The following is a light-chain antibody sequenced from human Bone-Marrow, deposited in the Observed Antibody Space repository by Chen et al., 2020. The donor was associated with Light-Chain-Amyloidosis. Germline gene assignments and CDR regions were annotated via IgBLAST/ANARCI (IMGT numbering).Light chain of an antibody. J-gene: IGKJ3*01. V-gene: IGKV3-20*01. CDR2: GAS. CDR3: QQYGSSPLAT. CDR1: QSVSSSY. Sequence: EIVLTQSPGTLSLSPGERATLSCRASQSVSSSYLAWYQHKPVQAPMLLIYGASSRATGIPDRFSGSGSGTDFTLTISRLETDDFAVYYCQQYGSSPLATFGPGTKVDIK.